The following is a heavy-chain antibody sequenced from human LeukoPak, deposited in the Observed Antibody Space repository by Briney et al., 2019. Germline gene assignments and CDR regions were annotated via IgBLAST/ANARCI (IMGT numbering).Heavy chain of an antibody. Sequence: SETLSLTCTVSGGSINSNNYYWGWIRQPPGKGLEWIGSIYSSGSAYYNPSLKSRVTISVDTSKNQFSLRLSSVTAADTAVYYCQSRYLEWLLEYWGQGALVTVSS. CDR1: GGSINSNNYY. V-gene: IGHV4-39*01. D-gene: IGHD3-3*01. CDR2: IYSSGSA. J-gene: IGHJ4*02. CDR3: QSRYLEWLLEY.